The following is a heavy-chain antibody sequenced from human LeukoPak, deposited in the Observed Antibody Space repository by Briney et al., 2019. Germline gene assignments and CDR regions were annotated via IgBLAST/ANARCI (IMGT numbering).Heavy chain of an antibody. J-gene: IGHJ3*01. V-gene: IGHV1-2*02. CDR1: GYNFNSYY. Sequence: ASVNVSCTASGYNFNSYYIHWVRQAPGQGLTWMGWINPDNGKTKYEPRFQGRVTMTWDTSINTAYVDLTGLRSDDTAVYYCARNEPAVSVVDAFDVWGQGTVVTVSS. D-gene: IGHD1-1*01. CDR3: ARNEPAVSVVDAFDV. CDR2: INPDNGKT.